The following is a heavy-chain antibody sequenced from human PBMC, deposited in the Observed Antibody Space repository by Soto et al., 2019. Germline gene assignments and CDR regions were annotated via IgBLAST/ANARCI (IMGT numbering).Heavy chain of an antibody. CDR3: ARGHTEEYCSSTSCYSGSVDP. V-gene: IGHV4-34*01. CDR1: GGSFSGYY. D-gene: IGHD2-2*02. J-gene: IGHJ5*02. Sequence: NPSETLSVICAGYGGSFSGYYLSWVRQPPGKGLEWIGEINHSGSTNYNPSLKSRVTISVDTSKNQFSLKLSSVTAADTAVYYCARGHTEEYCSSTSCYSGSVDPWGQGTLVPVSS. CDR2: INHSGST.